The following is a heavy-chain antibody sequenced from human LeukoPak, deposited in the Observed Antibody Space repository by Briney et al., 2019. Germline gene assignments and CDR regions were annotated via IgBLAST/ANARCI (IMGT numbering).Heavy chain of an antibody. CDR1: GFTFNVYA. CDR2: ITDSGDVT. V-gene: IGHV3-23*01. J-gene: IGHJ4*02. D-gene: IGHD2-21*02. CDR3: TKDAAMTTIYYFDY. Sequence: GGSLRLSCAASGFTFNVYAMSWVRQAPGKGLEWVSAITDSGDVTYYADSVKGRFIVSRDNSKNTLSLQMNSLRNEDTAVYYCTKDAAMTTIYYFDYWGQGTLVTLSS.